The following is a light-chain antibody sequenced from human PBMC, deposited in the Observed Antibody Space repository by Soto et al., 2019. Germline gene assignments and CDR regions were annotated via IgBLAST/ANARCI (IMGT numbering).Light chain of an antibody. J-gene: IGKJ1*01. Sequence: DIQMTQSPASLSSSVGDRVTITCRASQSISSYLIWYQQKQGKAPNLLIYAASSLQSGVPARFSGSGSGTDFTLTISSLQPEDFAAYYCHQSYTTPWTFGQGTKVEIK. CDR2: AAS. V-gene: IGKV1-39*01. CDR1: QSISSY. CDR3: HQSYTTPWT.